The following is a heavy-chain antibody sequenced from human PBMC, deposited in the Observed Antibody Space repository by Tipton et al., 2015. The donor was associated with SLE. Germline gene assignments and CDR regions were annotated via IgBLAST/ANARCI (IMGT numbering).Heavy chain of an antibody. D-gene: IGHD2-2*01. CDR2: IFYSGNT. V-gene: IGHV4-59*01. CDR1: GGSMNNYY. J-gene: IGHJ5*02. CDR3: ATDRRIVVVPAAMDYNWFDP. Sequence: TLSLTCTVSGGSMNNYYWNWIRQPPGKGLEWIGYIFYSGNTNYNPSLNSRVTISLDTSKNQFSLKLSSVTAADTAVYYCATDRRIVVVPAAMDYNWFDPWGHGTLVTISS.